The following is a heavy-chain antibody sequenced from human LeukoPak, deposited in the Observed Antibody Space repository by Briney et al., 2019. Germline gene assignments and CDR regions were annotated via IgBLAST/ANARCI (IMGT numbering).Heavy chain of an antibody. CDR2: FDPEDGET. V-gene: IGHV1-24*01. CDR3: ATAKGRYNWNYSGWFDP. Sequence: ASVKVSCKVSGYNLTELSMHWVRQAPGKGLEWMGGFDPEDGETIYAQKFQGRVTMTEDTSTDTAYMELSSLRSEDTAVYYCATAKGRYNWNYSGWFDPWGQGTLVTVSS. CDR1: GYNLTELS. D-gene: IGHD1-7*01. J-gene: IGHJ5*02.